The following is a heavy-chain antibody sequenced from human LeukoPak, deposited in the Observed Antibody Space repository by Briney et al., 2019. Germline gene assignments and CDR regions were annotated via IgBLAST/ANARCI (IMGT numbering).Heavy chain of an antibody. CDR1: GYTFTGYY. D-gene: IGHD5-12*01. V-gene: IGHV1-2*02. CDR2: INPNSGGT. Sequence: ASVKVSCKASGYTFTGYYMHWVRQAPGQGLEWMGWINPNSGGTNYAQKFQGRVTMTRDTSISTAYMELSRLRSDDTAVYYCARAWQGDTFGYSGYDYVYYFDYWGQGTLVTVSS. J-gene: IGHJ4*02. CDR3: ARAWQGDTFGYSGYDYVYYFDY.